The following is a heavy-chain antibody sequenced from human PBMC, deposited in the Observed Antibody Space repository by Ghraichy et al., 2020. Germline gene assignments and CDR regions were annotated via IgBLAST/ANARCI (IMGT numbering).Heavy chain of an antibody. Sequence: GGSLRLSCTASGFTFGDYAMSWFRQAPGKGLEWVGFIRSKAYGGTTEYAASVKGRFTISRDDSKSIAYLQMNSLKTEDTAVYYCTRSTYYYDSSSFDPWGQGTLVTVSS. V-gene: IGHV3-49*03. J-gene: IGHJ5*02. CDR1: GFTFGDYA. CDR3: TRSTYYYDSSSFDP. CDR2: IRSKAYGGTT. D-gene: IGHD3-22*01.